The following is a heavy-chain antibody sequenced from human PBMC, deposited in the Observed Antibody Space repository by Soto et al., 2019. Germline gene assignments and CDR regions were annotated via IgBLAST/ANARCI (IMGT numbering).Heavy chain of an antibody. CDR2: ISGSGGST. D-gene: IGHD3-3*01. J-gene: IGHJ6*02. Sequence: GGSLRLSCAASGFTFSSYAMSWVRQAPGKGLEWVSAISGSGGSTYYADSVKGRFTISRDNSKNTLYLQMNSLRAEDTAVYYCAKDSPVDYDFWSGYYPDYYYGMDVWGQGTTVTVSS. CDR3: AKDSPVDYDFWSGYYPDYYYGMDV. V-gene: IGHV3-23*01. CDR1: GFTFSSYA.